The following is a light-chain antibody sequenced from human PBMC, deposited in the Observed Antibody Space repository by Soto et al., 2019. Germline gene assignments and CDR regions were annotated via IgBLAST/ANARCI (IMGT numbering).Light chain of an antibody. CDR3: AAWDGRLNGVV. V-gene: IGLV1-44*01. CDR2: SNN. Sequence: QSVLTQPPSASGTPGQRVTISCSGSSSNIGSNTVNWYQQLPGMAPKLLMYSNNQRPSGVPDRFSGSKSGTSASLAIGGLQSEDEADYYCAAWDGRLNGVVFGGGTELTV. J-gene: IGLJ2*01. CDR1: SSNIGSNT.